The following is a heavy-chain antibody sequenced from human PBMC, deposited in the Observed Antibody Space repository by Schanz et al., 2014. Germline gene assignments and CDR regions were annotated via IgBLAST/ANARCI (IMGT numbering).Heavy chain of an antibody. CDR2: IGNGGVTI. Sequence: EVQVVESGGGLVQPGGSLRLSCTASGFNSDDYAMHWVRQAPGRGLEWVSYIGNGGVTIYYADSVKGRFTISRDNSKNSLYLQMNSLRAEDTAVYYCARIGGSVFDYWAQGTLVTVSS. J-gene: IGHJ4*02. CDR3: ARIGGSVFDY. D-gene: IGHD3-10*01. CDR1: GFNSDDYA. V-gene: IGHV3-48*03.